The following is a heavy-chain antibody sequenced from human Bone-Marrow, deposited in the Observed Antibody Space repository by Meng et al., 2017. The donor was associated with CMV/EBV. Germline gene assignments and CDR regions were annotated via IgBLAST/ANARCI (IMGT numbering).Heavy chain of an antibody. CDR3: ANRMLPFPYCSSTRCATWFDP. J-gene: IGHJ5*02. D-gene: IGHD2-2*01. Sequence: ASVKVSCKACGYTFTGYYMHWVRQAPGQGLEGMGWINPNSGGANYAQKFQCMVTITSDTSISTAYMMLSRLISDDTVVYYCANRMLPFPYCSSTRCATWFDPWGQGNLVTVSS. V-gene: IGHV1-2*02. CDR1: GYTFTGYY. CDR2: INPNSGGA.